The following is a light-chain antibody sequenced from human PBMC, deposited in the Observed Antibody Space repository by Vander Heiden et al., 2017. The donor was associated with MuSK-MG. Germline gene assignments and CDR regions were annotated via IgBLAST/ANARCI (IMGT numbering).Light chain of an antibody. CDR2: KAS. Sequence: DIQMTQSPSTLSASVGDRVTITCRASQYINKWLAWYQQKPGKAPNLLIYKASRLESGVPSRFSGSGSGTEFTLTISSLQPDDFATYYCQQDNSYCSFGQGTKLEIK. V-gene: IGKV1-5*03. CDR3: QQDNSYCS. CDR1: QYINKW. J-gene: IGKJ2*01.